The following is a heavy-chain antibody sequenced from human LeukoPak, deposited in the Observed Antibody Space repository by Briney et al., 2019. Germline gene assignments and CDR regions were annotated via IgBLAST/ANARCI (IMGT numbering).Heavy chain of an antibody. CDR2: ISGSGGST. V-gene: IGHV3-23*01. D-gene: IGHD6-13*01. CDR1: GFTFSSYA. CDR3: VVPTAPSIAAAGIPIDY. J-gene: IGHJ4*02. Sequence: GGSLRLSCAASGFTFSSYAMSWVRQAPGKGLEWVSAISGSGGSTYYADSVKGRFTISRDNSKNTLYLQMNSLRAEDTAVYYCVVPTAPSIAAAGIPIDYWGQGTLVTVSS.